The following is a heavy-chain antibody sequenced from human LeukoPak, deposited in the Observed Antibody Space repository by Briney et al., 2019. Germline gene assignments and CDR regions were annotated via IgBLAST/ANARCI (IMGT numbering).Heavy chain of an antibody. CDR1: GGSFSGYY. J-gene: IGHJ5*02. D-gene: IGHD3-22*01. CDR2: INHSGST. V-gene: IGHV4-34*01. CDR3: ARGRSSYHYDSSGYYRNNWFDP. Sequence: SETLSLTCAVYGGSFSGYYWSWIRQPPGKGLEWIGEINHSGSTNYNPSLKSRVTISVDTSKNQFSLKLSSVTAADTAVYYCARGRSSYHYDSSGYYRNNWFDPWGQGTLVTVSS.